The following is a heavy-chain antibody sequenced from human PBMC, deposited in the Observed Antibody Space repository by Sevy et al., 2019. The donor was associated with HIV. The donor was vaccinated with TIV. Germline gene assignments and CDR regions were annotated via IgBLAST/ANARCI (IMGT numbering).Heavy chain of an antibody. CDR2: IYYTGST. J-gene: IGHJ5*02. D-gene: IGHD5-12*01. V-gene: IGHV4-59*01. Sequence: SETLSLTCTVSGGSISAYYWSWIRQPPGKPLEYIGYIYYTGSTNYNPSLKSRVTISVDTSKNQFSLKLNSVTAADTAGYFCAGAPPVRSGDDSLNWFDPWGQGTLVTVSS. CDR1: GGSISAYY. CDR3: AGAPPVRSGDDSLNWFDP.